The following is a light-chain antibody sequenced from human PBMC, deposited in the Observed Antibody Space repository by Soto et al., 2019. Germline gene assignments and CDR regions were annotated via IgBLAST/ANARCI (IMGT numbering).Light chain of an antibody. Sequence: QSALTQPASVSGSPGQSITISCAGISSDVGAHNLVSWYQQHAGKAPKLIIYEGDKRPSGLTNRFSGSKSGNTASLTISGLQAEDEADYYCSSYTSSNTYVIFGGGTKLTVL. V-gene: IGLV2-14*02. CDR2: EGD. CDR3: SSYTSSNTYVI. J-gene: IGLJ2*01. CDR1: SSDVGAHNL.